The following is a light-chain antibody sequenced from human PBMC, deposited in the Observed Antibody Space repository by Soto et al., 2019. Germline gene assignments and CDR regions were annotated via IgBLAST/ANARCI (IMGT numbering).Light chain of an antibody. Sequence: DIQMTQSPSSLSASVGDRVTITCRASLDISNYLAWYQQKPGKIPKLLIHVASTLQSGVPSRFSGSGSGTDFTLTISSLQPEDFAVYYCQQYNNWPLTFGGGTKVDIK. CDR1: LDISNY. CDR3: QQYNNWPLT. CDR2: VAS. J-gene: IGKJ4*01. V-gene: IGKV1-27*01.